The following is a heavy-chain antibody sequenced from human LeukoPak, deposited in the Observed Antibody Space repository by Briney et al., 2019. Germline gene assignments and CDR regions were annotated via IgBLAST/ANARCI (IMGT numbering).Heavy chain of an antibody. Sequence: GSSVKVSCKASGGTLSSYAISWVRQAPGQGLEWMGGIIPIFGTANYAQKFQGRVTITADESTSTAYMELSSLRSEDTAVYYCARDGYSSSWFDYWGQGTLVTVSS. CDR2: IIPIFGTA. CDR3: ARDGYSSSWFDY. D-gene: IGHD6-13*01. J-gene: IGHJ4*02. V-gene: IGHV1-69*01. CDR1: GGTLSSYA.